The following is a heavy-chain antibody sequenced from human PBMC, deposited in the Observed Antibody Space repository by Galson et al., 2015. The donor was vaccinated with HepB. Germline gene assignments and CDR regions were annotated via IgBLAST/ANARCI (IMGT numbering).Heavy chain of an antibody. V-gene: IGHV1-18*01. CDR1: GCTFSNFA. CDR2: FSAYNGNT. D-gene: IGHD6-19*01. CDR3: ARDSRAVAGRLGWFDS. Sequence: SVKVSCKASGCTFSNFAISWVRQAPGQGLEWMGWFSAYNGNTNYAQKLQGRVTMTTDTSTGTAYMELRSLRSDDTAVYYCARDSRAVAGRLGWFDSWGQGTLVTVSS. J-gene: IGHJ5*01.